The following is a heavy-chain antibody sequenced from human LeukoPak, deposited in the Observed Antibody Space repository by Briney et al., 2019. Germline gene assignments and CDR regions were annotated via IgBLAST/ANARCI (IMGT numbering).Heavy chain of an antibody. V-gene: IGHV4-59*01. CDR3: ARGSNNWNDYYYYYMDV. CDR1: GGSISSYY. Sequence: SETLSLTCTVSGGSISSYYWSWVRQPPGKGLEGGGYIYYSGSTNYNPSLKRRVTISVETSKKQFALKLSSVTAADTAVYYCARGSNNWNDYYYYYMDVWGKGTTVTVSS. CDR2: IYYSGST. D-gene: IGHD1-20*01. J-gene: IGHJ6*03.